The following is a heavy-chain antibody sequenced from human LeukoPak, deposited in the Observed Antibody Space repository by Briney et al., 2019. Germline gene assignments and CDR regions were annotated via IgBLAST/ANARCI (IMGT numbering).Heavy chain of an antibody. CDR3: ARAKVRSSGWLDAFDI. CDR2: ISYDGSNK. J-gene: IGHJ3*02. D-gene: IGHD6-19*01. V-gene: IGHV3-30-3*01. Sequence: GRSLRLSCAASGLTFSSYAMHWVRQAPGKGLEWVAVISYDGSNKYYADSVKGRFTISRDNSKNTLYLQMNSLRAEDTVVYYCARAKVRSSGWLDAFDIWGQGTMVTVSS. CDR1: GLTFSSYA.